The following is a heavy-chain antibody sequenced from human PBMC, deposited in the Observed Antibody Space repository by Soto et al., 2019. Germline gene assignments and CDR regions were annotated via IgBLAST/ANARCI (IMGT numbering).Heavy chain of an antibody. V-gene: IGHV1-69*08. D-gene: IGHD6-19*01. Sequence: QVQLVQSGAEMKKPGSSVKVSCKAPGGTFGSSSISWVRQAPGQGLEWVGRIIPILGAANYAQKVQGRVTVTADKSRGTAYMELSSLTSEDTAVYYCAGEVVVSGSHFDDWGQGTLVTVSS. CDR1: GGTFGSSS. CDR2: IIPILGAA. J-gene: IGHJ4*02. CDR3: AGEVVVSGSHFDD.